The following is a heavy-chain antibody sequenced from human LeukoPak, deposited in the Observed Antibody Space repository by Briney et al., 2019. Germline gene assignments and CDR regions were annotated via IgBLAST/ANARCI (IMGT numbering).Heavy chain of an antibody. V-gene: IGHV3-9*01. Sequence: PGRSLRLSCAASGFTFDDYAMHWVRQAPGKGLEWVSGISWNSGGIGYADSVKGRFTISRDNAKNSLYLQMNSLRAEDTALYYCAKGSDYGDASNWFDHWGQGTLVTVSS. J-gene: IGHJ5*02. CDR1: GFTFDDYA. CDR3: AKGSDYGDASNWFDH. CDR2: ISWNSGGI. D-gene: IGHD4-17*01.